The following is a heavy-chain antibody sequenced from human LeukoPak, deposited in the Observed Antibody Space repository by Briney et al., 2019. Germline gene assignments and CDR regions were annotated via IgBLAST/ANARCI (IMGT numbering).Heavy chain of an antibody. J-gene: IGHJ6*02. V-gene: IGHV1-46*01. CDR2: INPSGGST. Sequence: ASVKVSCKASGYTFTSYYMHCVRQAPGQGLEWMGIINPSGGSTSYAQKFQGRVTMTRDTYTSTVYMELSSLRSEDTAVYYCALRRGRRITIFGVAYYGMDVWGQGTTVTVSS. D-gene: IGHD3-3*01. CDR3: ALRRGRRITIFGVAYYGMDV. CDR1: GYTFTSYY.